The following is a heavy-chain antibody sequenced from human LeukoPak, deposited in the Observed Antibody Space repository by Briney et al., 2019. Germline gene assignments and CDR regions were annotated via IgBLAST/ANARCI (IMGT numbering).Heavy chain of an antibody. CDR3: ARALIGYSSSRFKFDP. CDR1: GGSISSSSYY. J-gene: IGHJ5*02. V-gene: IGHV4-39*07. Sequence: ASETLSLTCTVSGGSISSSSYYWGWIRQPPGKGLEWIGSIYYSGSTYYNPSLKSRVTISVDTSKNQFSLKLSSVTAADTAVYYYARALIGYSSSRFKFDPWGQGTLVTVSS. D-gene: IGHD6-13*01. CDR2: IYYSGST.